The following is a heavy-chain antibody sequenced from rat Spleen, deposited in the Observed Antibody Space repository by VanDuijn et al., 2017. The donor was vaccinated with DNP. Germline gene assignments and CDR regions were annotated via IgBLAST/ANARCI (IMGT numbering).Heavy chain of an antibody. D-gene: IGHD1-11*01. CDR3: VTGVYGGYEDWFTY. CDR2: IIYDGSST. CDR1: GITFSSYW. J-gene: IGHJ3*01. V-gene: IGHV5-58*01. Sequence: EVQLVETGGGLVQPGRSLKLSCVASGITFSSYWMYWMRQAPGKGLEWLASIIYDGSSTYYRDSVKCRFTISRDNAKSSLYLQMNSLKSEDTATYYCVTGVYGGYEDWFTYWGQGTLVTVSS.